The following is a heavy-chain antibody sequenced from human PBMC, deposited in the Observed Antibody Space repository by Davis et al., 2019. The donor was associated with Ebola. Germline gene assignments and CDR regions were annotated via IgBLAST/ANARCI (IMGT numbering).Heavy chain of an antibody. V-gene: IGHV3-7*01. J-gene: IGHJ6*02. CDR1: GFTFSSYW. D-gene: IGHD3-22*01. Sequence: GGSLRLSCAASGFTFSSYWMSWVRQAPGKGLEWVANIKQDGSEKSYVDSVKGRFTISRDNAKNSLYLQMNSLRAEDTAVYYCAREGTYYYDSSGSLLYYYGMDVWGQGTTVTVSS. CDR2: IKQDGSEK. CDR3: AREGTYYYDSSGSLLYYYGMDV.